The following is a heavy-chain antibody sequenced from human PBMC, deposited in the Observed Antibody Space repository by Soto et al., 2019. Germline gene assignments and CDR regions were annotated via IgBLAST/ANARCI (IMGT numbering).Heavy chain of an antibody. CDR2: ISSSSGTI. Sequence: EVQLVESGGGLVQPGGSLRLSCAASGFSFSIYSMNWVCQAPGKGMEWVSYISSSSGTIYYADSVKGRFTISRDNAKNSLYLQMNSLRAEDTAVYYCASYNWNDVKAFDFWGQGTMVTVSS. V-gene: IGHV3-48*04. CDR3: ASYNWNDVKAFDF. D-gene: IGHD1-1*01. J-gene: IGHJ3*01. CDR1: GFSFSIYS.